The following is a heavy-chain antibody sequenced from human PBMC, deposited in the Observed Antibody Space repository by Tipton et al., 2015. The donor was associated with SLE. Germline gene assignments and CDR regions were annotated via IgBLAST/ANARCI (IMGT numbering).Heavy chain of an antibody. V-gene: IGHV4-59*11. CDR3: AREVGGYWFDP. D-gene: IGHD3-22*01. J-gene: IGHJ5*02. CDR2: IYYSGST. CDR1: GGSISSHY. Sequence: TLSLTCTVSGGSISSHYWSWIRQPPGKGLEWIGYIYYSGSTNYNPSLKSRVTISVDTSKNQFSLKLSSVTAADTAVYYCAREVGGYWFDPWGQGTLVTVSS.